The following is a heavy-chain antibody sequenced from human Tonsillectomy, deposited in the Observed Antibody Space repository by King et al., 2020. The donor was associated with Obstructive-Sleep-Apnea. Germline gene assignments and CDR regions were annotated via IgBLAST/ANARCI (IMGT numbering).Heavy chain of an antibody. CDR2: VSGSGDSI. CDR1: GFTFSSYV. D-gene: IGHD3-9*01. J-gene: IGHJ4*02. CDR3: EKKPPSLTGLAY. Sequence: VQLVESGGGLVQPGGSLRLSCAASGFTFSSYVMSWVRQAPGKGLEWVAGVSGSGDSIYSADSVKGRFTISRDNSKNTLYLQMNSLRAEDTAVYFWEKKPPSLTGLAYWGQGTLVTVSS. V-gene: IGHV3-23*04.